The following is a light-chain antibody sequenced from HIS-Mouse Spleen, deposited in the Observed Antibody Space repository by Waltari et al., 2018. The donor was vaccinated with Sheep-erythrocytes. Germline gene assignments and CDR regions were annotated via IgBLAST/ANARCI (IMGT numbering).Light chain of an antibody. J-gene: IGLJ3*02. Sequence: QSALTQPASVSVSPGQSITISCTGTSSDVGSYNLVSWYPQHPGKAPKLMIYEGSKRPSGVSNRLSGSKSGNTASLTISGLQAEDEADYYCCSYAGSSTPWVFGGGTKLTVL. CDR3: CSYAGSSTPWV. V-gene: IGLV2-23*01. CDR2: EGS. CDR1: SSDVGSYNL.